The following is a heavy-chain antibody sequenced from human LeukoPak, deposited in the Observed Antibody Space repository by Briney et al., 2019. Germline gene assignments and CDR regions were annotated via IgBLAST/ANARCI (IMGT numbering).Heavy chain of an antibody. CDR2: IYTSGGT. Sequence: SETLSLTCTVSGVSISIYYWSWIRQPAGKRLEYIGRIYTSGGTNYNPSLKSRVTMSVDTSKSQFSLKLTSVTAADTAVYYCARDADWQYSIPFDLWGRGTLVTVSS. V-gene: IGHV4-4*07. CDR1: GVSISIYY. CDR3: ARDADWQYSIPFDL. D-gene: IGHD6-6*01. J-gene: IGHJ2*01.